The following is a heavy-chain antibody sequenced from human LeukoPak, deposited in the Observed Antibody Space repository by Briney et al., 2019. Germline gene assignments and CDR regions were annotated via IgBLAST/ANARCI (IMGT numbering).Heavy chain of an antibody. Sequence: PSETLSLTCAVSGYSISSGYYWGWIRQPPGKGLEWIGSIYHSGSTYYNPSLKSRVTISVDTSKNQFSLKLSSVTAADTAVYYCARQAVVVVAATLNWFDPRGQGTLVTVSS. CDR3: ARQAVVVVAATLNWFDP. D-gene: IGHD2-15*01. J-gene: IGHJ5*02. V-gene: IGHV4-38-2*01. CDR2: IYHSGST. CDR1: GYSISSGYY.